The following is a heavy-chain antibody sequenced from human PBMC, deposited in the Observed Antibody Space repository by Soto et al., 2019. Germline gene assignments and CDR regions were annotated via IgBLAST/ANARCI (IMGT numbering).Heavy chain of an antibody. D-gene: IGHD6-13*01. J-gene: IGHJ6*02. CDR2: IWYDGSNK. CDR1: GFTFSSYG. V-gene: IGHV3-33*01. CDR3: ARESRQQLVRHYYAMDV. Sequence: QVQLVESGGGVVQPGRSLRLACAASGFTFSSYGMHWVRQAPGKGLEWVAVIWYDGSNKYYADYVKGRFTISRDNSKNTLYLQMNSLRAEDTAVYYCARESRQQLVRHYYAMDVWGQGTPVTVSS.